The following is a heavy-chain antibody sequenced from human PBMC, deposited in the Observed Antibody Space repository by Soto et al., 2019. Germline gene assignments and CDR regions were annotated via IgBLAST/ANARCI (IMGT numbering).Heavy chain of an antibody. CDR2: ISYDGSNK. CDR3: AKGRNYDFWSGYYPPTFDP. CDR1: GFTFSGYG. Sequence: GGSLRLSCAASGFTFSGYGMHWVRQAPGKGLEWVAVISYDGSNKYYADSVKGRFTISRDNSKNTLHLQMNSLRAEDTAVYYCAKGRNYDFWSGYYPPTFDPWGQGTLVTVSS. D-gene: IGHD3-3*01. V-gene: IGHV3-30*18. J-gene: IGHJ5*02.